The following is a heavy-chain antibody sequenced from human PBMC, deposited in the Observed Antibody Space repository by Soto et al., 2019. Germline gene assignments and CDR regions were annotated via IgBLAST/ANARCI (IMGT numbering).Heavy chain of an antibody. V-gene: IGHV3-74*01. Sequence: GGSLRLSCSASGFTFSSYWMHWVRQAPGKVLVWVSRINNDGSNTNYADSVRGRFTISRDTAKNTLYLQMNSLRAEDTAVYYCARGRGYCTNAVCRNHYFDYWSPGTPATVSS. D-gene: IGHD2-8*01. CDR2: INNDGSNT. CDR1: GFTFSSYW. J-gene: IGHJ4*02. CDR3: ARGRGYCTNAVCRNHYFDY.